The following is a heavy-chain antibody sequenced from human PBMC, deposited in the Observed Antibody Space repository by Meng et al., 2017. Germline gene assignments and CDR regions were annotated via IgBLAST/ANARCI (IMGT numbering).Heavy chain of an antibody. CDR2: IKPDGTMT. V-gene: IGHV3-74*01. CDR1: GFTFRNYW. CDR3: ARSDWFDP. J-gene: IGHJ5*02. Sequence: EVQEGRPRGGLVQEGGSHRLSCTASGFTFRNYWMHWVRQAPGKGLVWVSRIKPDGTMTVYADSVKGRFTISRDNAKNTLYLQMNSLRSDDTAVYYCARSDWFDPWGQGTLVTVSS.